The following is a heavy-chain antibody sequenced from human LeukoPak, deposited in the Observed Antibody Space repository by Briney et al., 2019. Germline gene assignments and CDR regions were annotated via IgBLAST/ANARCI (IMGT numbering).Heavy chain of an antibody. CDR2: IIPNFGAT. CDR1: GYTFSSYY. J-gene: IGHJ5*02. D-gene: IGHD3-10*01. Sequence: ASVKVSCKASGYTFSSYYMHWVRQAPGQGLEWMGWIIPNFGATNYAQKFQGRVTITTDTSTSTAYMELSRLRSDDTAVYYCARALITMVRGVTLNWFDPWGQGTLVTVSS. CDR3: ARALITMVRGVTLNWFDP. V-gene: IGHV1-2*02.